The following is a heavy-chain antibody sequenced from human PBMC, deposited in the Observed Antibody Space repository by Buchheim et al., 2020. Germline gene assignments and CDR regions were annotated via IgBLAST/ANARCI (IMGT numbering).Heavy chain of an antibody. Sequence: QVQLQESGPGLVKSSGTLSLTCGVSGGSIRSNNWWSWSRQSPGKGLEWIGEIYHDGSTNYNPSLKSRVTISIDKSKSQFSLSLTSVTAADTAIYYCATTNDYKKYFPLWGQGTL. CDR1: GGSIRSNNW. CDR3: ATTNDYKKYFPL. V-gene: IGHV4-4*02. D-gene: IGHD4-11*01. CDR2: IYHDGST. J-gene: IGHJ1*01.